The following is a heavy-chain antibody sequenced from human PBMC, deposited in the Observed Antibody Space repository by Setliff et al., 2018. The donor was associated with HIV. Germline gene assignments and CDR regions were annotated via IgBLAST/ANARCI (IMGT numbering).Heavy chain of an antibody. V-gene: IGHV4-39*01. Sequence: PSETLSLTCTVSGGSISRSHLYWGWIRQPPGKGLEWIGSIFYTGSTYYYNPSLKRRVTISVDASNNQFSLKLSSVTATDTAVYYCARSPAAEGFWGQGTLVTVSS. CDR2: IFYTGSTY. J-gene: IGHJ4*02. CDR1: GGSISRSHLY. CDR3: ARSPAAEGF. D-gene: IGHD6-13*01.